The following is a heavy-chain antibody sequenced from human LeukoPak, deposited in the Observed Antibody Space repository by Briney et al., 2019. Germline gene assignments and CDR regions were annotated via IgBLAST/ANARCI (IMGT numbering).Heavy chain of an antibody. D-gene: IGHD6-25*01. Sequence: PGGSLRLSCAASGFTFSSYGMHWVRQAPGKGLEWVAVISYDGSNKYYADSVKGRFTISRDNSKNTLYLQMNSLRAEDTAVYYCAVYEGPAAGKIDYWGQGTLVTVSS. CDR1: GFTFSSYG. J-gene: IGHJ4*02. CDR2: ISYDGSNK. V-gene: IGHV3-30*03. CDR3: AVYEGPAAGKIDY.